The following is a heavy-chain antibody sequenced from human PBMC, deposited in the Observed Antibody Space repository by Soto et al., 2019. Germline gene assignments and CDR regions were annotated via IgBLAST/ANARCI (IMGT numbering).Heavy chain of an antibody. V-gene: IGHV3-49*03. J-gene: IGHJ3*02. CDR3: TGANRKGPIGAFDI. CDR1: GFTFGDYA. Sequence: LRLSCTASGFTFGDYAMSWFRQAPGKGLEWVGFIRSKAYGGTTEYAASVKGRFTISRDDSKSIAYLQMNSLKTEDTAVYYCTGANRKGPIGAFDIWGQGTMVTVSS. CDR2: IRSKAYGGTT.